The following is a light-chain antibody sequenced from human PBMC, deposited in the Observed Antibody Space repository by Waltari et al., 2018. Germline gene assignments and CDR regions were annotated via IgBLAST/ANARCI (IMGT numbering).Light chain of an antibody. CDR2: DAS. Sequence: EKVMTQSPVTLSVSAGDSATLSCRASGSVSRSVAWYQQRPGQVPRLLMYDASTRATEVPARFTGTGSGTEFTLTISSLQSEDSAVYFCQQYNSWPGTCGQGTKVEI. CDR1: GSVSRS. CDR3: QQYNSWPGT. J-gene: IGKJ1*01. V-gene: IGKV3-15*01.